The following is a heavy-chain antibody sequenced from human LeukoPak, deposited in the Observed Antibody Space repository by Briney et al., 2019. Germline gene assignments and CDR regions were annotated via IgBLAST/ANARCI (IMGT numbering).Heavy chain of an antibody. CDR3: GRDRDAADY. CDR1: GFTFSQYY. D-gene: IGHD2-15*01. CDR2: IKHDGSEK. V-gene: IGHV3-7*01. J-gene: IGHJ4*02. Sequence: GGSLRLSCAASGFTFSQYYMSWVCQNPEKGLEWVANIKHDGSEKYYVDSVKGRFTISRDNAKNSLSLQMNSLRAEDTGVYYCGRDRDAADYWGQGIVVTVSS.